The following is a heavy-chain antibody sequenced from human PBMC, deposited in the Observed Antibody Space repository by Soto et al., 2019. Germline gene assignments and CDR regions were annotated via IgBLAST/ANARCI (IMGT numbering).Heavy chain of an antibody. CDR2: ISGSGGST. J-gene: IGHJ4*02. D-gene: IGHD6-6*01. Sequence: EVQLLESGGGLVQPGGSLRLSCAASGFTFTTYAMTWVRQAPGKGLEWVSAISGSGGSTYYADPVKGRFTISSDNSKNRVYSQMYRPRADDTAVYYCAKNCDTTFSSSSHWGQGTLVTVSS. CDR3: AKNCDTTFSSSSH. V-gene: IGHV3-23*01. CDR1: GFTFTTYA.